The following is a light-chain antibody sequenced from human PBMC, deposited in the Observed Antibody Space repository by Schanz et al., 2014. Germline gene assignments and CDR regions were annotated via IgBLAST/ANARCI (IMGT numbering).Light chain of an antibody. CDR2: DTS. Sequence: QAVVTQEPSLTVSPGGTVTLTCGSSTGAVTSGHYPYWFQQKPGQAPRTLIYDTSNKHSWTPARFSGSLLGGKAALTLSGAQPEDEAEYYCLLQFGGRQYVFGTGTKLTVL. V-gene: IGLV7-46*01. CDR3: LLQFGGRQYV. CDR1: TGAVTSGHY. J-gene: IGLJ1*01.